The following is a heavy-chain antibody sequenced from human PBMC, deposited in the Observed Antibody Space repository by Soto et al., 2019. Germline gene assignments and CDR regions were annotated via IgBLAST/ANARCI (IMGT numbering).Heavy chain of an antibody. CDR3: ARGGSQQLKDNWFDP. Sequence: QVQLVQSGAEVKKPGSSVKVSCKASGGTFSSYTISWVRQAPGQGLEWMGRIIPILGIANYAQKFQGRVTITADKSTSTAYMELSSLRSEDTAVYYCARGGSQQLKDNWFDPWGQGTLVTVSS. J-gene: IGHJ5*02. D-gene: IGHD6-13*01. CDR2: IIPILGIA. CDR1: GGTFSSYT. V-gene: IGHV1-69*02.